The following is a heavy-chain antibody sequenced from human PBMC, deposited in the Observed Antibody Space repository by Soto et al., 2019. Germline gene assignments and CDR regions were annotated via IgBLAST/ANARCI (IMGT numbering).Heavy chain of an antibody. CDR1: GYTLNKYD. CDR2: VNPNSGYT. D-gene: IGHD5-18*01. Sequence: ASGKVSCKAAGYTLNKYDITWVRQAAGQGLERVGWVNPNSGYTAYAQKFVGRVTMTRNTPLRTAYMELSSLTSGDTAVYYCARSYGYGWNDYWAQGTLVTVSS. J-gene: IGHJ4*02. V-gene: IGHV1-8*01. CDR3: ARSYGYGWNDY.